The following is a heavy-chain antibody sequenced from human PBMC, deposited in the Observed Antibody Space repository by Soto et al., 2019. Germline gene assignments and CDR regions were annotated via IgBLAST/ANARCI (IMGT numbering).Heavy chain of an antibody. CDR2: ISGSGGST. Sequence: EVQLLESGGGLVQPGGSLRLSCAASGFTFSSYAMSWVRQAPGKGLEWVSAISGSGGSTYYADSVKGRFTISRDNSKNTLYLQMNSLRAEDTAVYYCAKKSVVAATSAVAGTSWDDYWGQGTLVTVSS. D-gene: IGHD6-19*01. V-gene: IGHV3-23*01. CDR1: GFTFSSYA. CDR3: AKKSVVAATSAVAGTSWDDY. J-gene: IGHJ4*02.